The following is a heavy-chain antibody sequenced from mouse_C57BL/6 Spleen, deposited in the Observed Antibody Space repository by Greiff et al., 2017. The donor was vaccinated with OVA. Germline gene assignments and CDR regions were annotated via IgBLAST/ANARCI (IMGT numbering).Heavy chain of an antibody. CDR2: ISSGGSYT. CDR1: GFTFSSYG. J-gene: IGHJ4*01. Sequence: EVMLVESGGDLVKPGGSLKLSCAASGFTFSSYGMSWVRQTPDKRLEWVATISSGGSYTYYPDSVKGRFTISRDNAKNTLYLQMSSLKSEDTAMYYCARQGTTGAMDYWGQGTSVTVSS. D-gene: IGHD2-14*01. V-gene: IGHV5-6*02. CDR3: ARQGTTGAMDY.